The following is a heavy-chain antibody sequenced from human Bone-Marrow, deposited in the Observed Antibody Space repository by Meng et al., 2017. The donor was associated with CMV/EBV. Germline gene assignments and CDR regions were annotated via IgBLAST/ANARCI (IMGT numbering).Heavy chain of an antibody. D-gene: IGHD4-17*01. CDR3: AKAGYGDYGVDY. J-gene: IGHJ4*02. Sequence: CKASGYSFTGYYMHWVRQAPGQGLEWVGWINPNSGDTSYAQKFQDRVTMTRDTSINTAYMELSSLTSHDTAMYYCAKAGYGDYGVDYWGQGILVTVSS. CDR2: INPNSGDT. CDR1: GYSFTGYY. V-gene: IGHV1-2*02.